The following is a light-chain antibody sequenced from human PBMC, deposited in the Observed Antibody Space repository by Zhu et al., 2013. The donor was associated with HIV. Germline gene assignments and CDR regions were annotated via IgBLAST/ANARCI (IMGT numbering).Light chain of an antibody. CDR3: QQGLATPIT. Sequence: DIVMTQSPDSLAVSLGERATIKCKSSQSVLYNSNKENYLAWYQQKPRQPPKLLIYWASTRESGVLTDQCSGSGTDFALTISGLQAEDAGVYYCQQGLATPITFGQGTRLEIK. CDR1: QSVLYNSNKENY. CDR2: WAS. V-gene: IGKV4-1*01. J-gene: IGKJ5*01.